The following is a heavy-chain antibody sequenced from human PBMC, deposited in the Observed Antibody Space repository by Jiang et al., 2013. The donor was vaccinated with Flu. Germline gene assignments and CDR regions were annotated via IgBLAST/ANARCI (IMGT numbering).Heavy chain of an antibody. D-gene: IGHD3-22*01. CDR3: ARVRAYYDTAQGYFDL. V-gene: IGHV1-18*01. CDR2: ISAYNGNT. Sequence: SGAEVKKPGLSEGXLQGFWLTPFTSYGISWVRQAPGQGLEWMGWISAYNGNTNYAQKLQGRVTMTTDTSTSTAYMELRSLRSDDTAVYYCARVRAYYDTAQGYFDLWGRGTLVTVSS. J-gene: IGHJ2*01. CDR1: LTPFTSYG.